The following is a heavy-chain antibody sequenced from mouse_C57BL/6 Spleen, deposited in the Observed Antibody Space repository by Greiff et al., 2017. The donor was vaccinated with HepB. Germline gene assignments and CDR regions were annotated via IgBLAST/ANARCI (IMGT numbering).Heavy chain of an antibody. Sequence: VQLQQSGPELVKPGASVKISCKASGYAFSSSWMNWVKQRTGKGLEWIGRIYPGDGDTNYNGKFKGKATLTADKSSSTAYMQLSSLTSEDSAVYFCARPYYYGSSYFDYWGQGTTLTVSS. CDR1: GYAFSSSW. CDR2: IYPGDGDT. CDR3: ARPYYYGSSYFDY. J-gene: IGHJ2*01. D-gene: IGHD1-1*01. V-gene: IGHV1-82*01.